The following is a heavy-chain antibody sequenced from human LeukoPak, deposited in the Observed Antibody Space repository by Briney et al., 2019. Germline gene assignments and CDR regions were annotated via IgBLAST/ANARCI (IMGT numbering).Heavy chain of an antibody. V-gene: IGHV3-30*02. D-gene: IGHD3-10*01. CDR3: AKDPRRRNYYLQPDFFDC. CDR1: GFSFSNYG. Sequence: GGSLRLSCAASGFSFSNYGMHWVRQAAGKGLEWVAFIRYDGHNAEYNADSVKGRFTISRDNSKNTLYLQMNSLTAEDTAVYYCAKDPRRRNYYLQPDFFDCWGQGTLVTVSS. CDR2: IRYDGHNAE. J-gene: IGHJ4*02.